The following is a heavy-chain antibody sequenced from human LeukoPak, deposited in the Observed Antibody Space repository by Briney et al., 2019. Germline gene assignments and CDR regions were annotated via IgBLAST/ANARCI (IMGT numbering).Heavy chain of an antibody. CDR1: GASLSTYY. V-gene: IGHV4-59*08. J-gene: IGHJ4*02. Sequence: PSETLSLTCIVSGASLSTYYGTWIRQAPGKGLEWIGYIFYSGGTNYNSSLKSRVTLSIDTSKNQFSLKLSSVTAADTAVYYCARWVGSSPSFDYWGQGTLVTVSS. CDR3: ARWVGSSPSFDY. D-gene: IGHD3-10*01. CDR2: IFYSGGT.